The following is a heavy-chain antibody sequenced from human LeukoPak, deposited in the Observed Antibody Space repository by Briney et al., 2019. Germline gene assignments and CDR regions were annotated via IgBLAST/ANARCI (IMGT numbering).Heavy chain of an antibody. CDR3: ARSAWDYDILTGYHPTFFDY. CDR1: GYTFTSYA. Sequence: GASVKVSCKASGYTFTSYAMHWVRQAPGQRLEWMGWINAGNGNTKYSQEFQGRVTITRDTSASTAHMELSSLRSEDMAVYYCARSAWDYDILTGYHPTFFDYWGQGTLVTVSS. D-gene: IGHD3-9*01. V-gene: IGHV1-3*03. J-gene: IGHJ4*02. CDR2: INAGNGNT.